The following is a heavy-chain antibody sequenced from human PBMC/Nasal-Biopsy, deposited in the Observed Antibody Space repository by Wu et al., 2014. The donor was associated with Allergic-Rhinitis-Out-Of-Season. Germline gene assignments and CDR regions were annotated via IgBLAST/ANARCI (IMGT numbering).Heavy chain of an antibody. CDR3: ARQFSGTYYYYYMDV. D-gene: IGHD1-26*01. CDR1: DVSISRTSFY. Sequence: LSLTCTVSDVSISRTSFYWGWIRQSPGKGLEWIGSIHNAEGTDYNPSLKSRVTISVDTSKNQFSLRLNSVTAADTADYFCARQFSGTYYYYYMDVWGKGTTVTVSS. CDR2: IHNAEGT. J-gene: IGHJ6*03. V-gene: IGHV4-39*01.